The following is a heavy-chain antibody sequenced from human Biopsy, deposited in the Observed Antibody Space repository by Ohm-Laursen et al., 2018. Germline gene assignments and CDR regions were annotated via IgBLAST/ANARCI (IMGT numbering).Heavy chain of an antibody. Sequence: SETLSLTCIVSGDSVSSGSFYWTWIRQPPGQGLEYIGYIYDRGSTANYNPSLESRVTMSVDMPKNQFSLKLSSVTAADTAIYYCARGMRSSGWPYFDSWGQGTLVTVS. J-gene: IGHJ4*02. CDR1: GDSVSSGSFY. CDR2: IYDRGSTA. D-gene: IGHD6-19*01. V-gene: IGHV4-61*01. CDR3: ARGMRSSGWPYFDS.